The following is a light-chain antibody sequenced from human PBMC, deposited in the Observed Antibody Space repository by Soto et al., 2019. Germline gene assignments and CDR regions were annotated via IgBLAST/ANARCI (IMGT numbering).Light chain of an antibody. J-gene: IGLJ1*01. CDR1: SSDIGAYNY. CDR2: DVS. CDR3: CSYAGSYPRGYV. Sequence: QSVLTQPRSVSGSPGQSVTISCTGTSSDIGAYNYVSWYQQHPGKAPKLMIYDVSKLPSGVPDRFSGSKSGSTASLTISGGQAEDEADDYYCSYAGSYPRGYVFGAGTKLTVL. V-gene: IGLV2-11*01.